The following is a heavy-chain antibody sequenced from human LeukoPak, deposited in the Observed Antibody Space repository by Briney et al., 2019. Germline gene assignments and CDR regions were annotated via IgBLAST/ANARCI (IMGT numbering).Heavy chain of an antibody. J-gene: IGHJ4*02. D-gene: IGHD3-22*01. CDR2: ISYDGSNK. CDR1: AFSFSNYG. Sequence: WGSLRLSCAASAFSFSNYGIHWVRQAPGKGLEWVALISYDGSNKHYADSVKGRFTMSRDNSKNTLYLQINSLRAEDTAVYYCARGYYDSSGYYWRDYFDYWGQGTLVTVSS. V-gene: IGHV3-30*04. CDR3: ARGYYDSSGYYWRDYFDY.